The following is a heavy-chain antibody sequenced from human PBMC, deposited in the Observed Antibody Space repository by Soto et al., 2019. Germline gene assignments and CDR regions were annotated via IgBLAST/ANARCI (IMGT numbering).Heavy chain of an antibody. CDR3: AKDLEYSGYDCGQFSGYYMDV. D-gene: IGHD5-12*01. CDR1: GFTFSSYA. CDR2: ISGSGGST. Sequence: GGSLRLSCAASGFTFSSYAMSWVRQAPGKGLEWVSAISGSGGSTYYADSVKGRFTISRDNSKNTLYLQMNSLRAEDTAVDYCAKDLEYSGYDCGQFSGYYMDVWGKGTTVTVSS. J-gene: IGHJ6*03. V-gene: IGHV3-23*01.